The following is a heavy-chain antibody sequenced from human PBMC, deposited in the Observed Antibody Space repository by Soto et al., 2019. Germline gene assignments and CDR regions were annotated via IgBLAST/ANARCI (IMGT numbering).Heavy chain of an antibody. D-gene: IGHD3-3*01. CDR1: GLNFDDFA. J-gene: IGHJ4*02. CDR2: VTWNSRVL. V-gene: IGHV3-9*01. CDR3: AKGRYDFWSPYYFDS. Sequence: GGSLRLSCVGTGLNFDDFAMHWVRQAPGKGLEWVSGVTWNSRVLAYADSVKGRFTISRDNARNSLYLQMDSLRDEDTALYYCAKGRYDFWSPYYFDSWGQGTLVTVSS.